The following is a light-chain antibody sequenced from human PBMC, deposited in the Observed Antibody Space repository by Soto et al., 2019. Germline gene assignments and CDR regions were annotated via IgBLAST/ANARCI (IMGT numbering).Light chain of an antibody. Sequence: EIVLPQSPATLSLSPGERVTLSCRASQSINRHLAWYRQKPGQAPRLLIYDASNRATGIPARFSGGGSGTDFTLTISSLEPEDFVVLYGQQRSNWPPVTFGGGTKLEL. CDR1: QSINRH. CDR3: QQRSNWPPVT. V-gene: IGKV3-11*01. J-gene: IGKJ4*01. CDR2: DAS.